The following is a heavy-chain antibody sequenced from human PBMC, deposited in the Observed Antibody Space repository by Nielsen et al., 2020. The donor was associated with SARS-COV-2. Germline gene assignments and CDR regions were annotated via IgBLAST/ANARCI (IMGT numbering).Heavy chain of an antibody. CDR2: ISSSSSYI. Sequence: VRQAPGKGLEWVSSISSSSSYIYYADSVKGRFAISRDNSKNTLYLQMNSLRAEDTAVYYCARSKSGSYGSPFDYWGQGTLVTVSS. J-gene: IGHJ4*02. V-gene: IGHV3-21*01. D-gene: IGHD1-26*01. CDR3: ARSKSGSYGSPFDY.